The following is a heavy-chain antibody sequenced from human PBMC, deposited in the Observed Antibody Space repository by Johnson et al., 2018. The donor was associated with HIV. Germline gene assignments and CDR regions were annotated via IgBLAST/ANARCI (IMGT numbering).Heavy chain of an antibody. CDR2: ISHDGSHK. CDR3: ARVRGYSYGAHAFDI. D-gene: IGHD5-18*01. Sequence: QVQLVESGGGLVQPGKSLRISCAVSDFTFSNYAMHWVRLAPGKGLKWVAVISHDGSHKYYADSVKGRFTISRDNSKNTLYLQMNSLRAEDTAVYYCARVRGYSYGAHAFDIWGQGTMVTVSS. CDR1: DFTFSNYA. J-gene: IGHJ3*02. V-gene: IGHV3-30*01.